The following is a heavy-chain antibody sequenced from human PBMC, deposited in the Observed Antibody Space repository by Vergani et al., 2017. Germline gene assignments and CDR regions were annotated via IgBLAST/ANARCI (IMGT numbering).Heavy chain of an antibody. CDR1: GFTFSSYG. V-gene: IGHV3-33*01. Sequence: QVQLVESGGGVVQPGRSLRLSCAASGFTFSSYGMHWVRQAPGKGLEWVAVIWYDGSNKYYADSVKGRFTISRDNSKNTLYLQMNSLRAEDTAVYYCARGGLSTYYDYGMDVWGQGTTVTGSS. CDR3: ARGGLSTYYDYGMDV. J-gene: IGHJ6*02. CDR2: IWYDGSNK.